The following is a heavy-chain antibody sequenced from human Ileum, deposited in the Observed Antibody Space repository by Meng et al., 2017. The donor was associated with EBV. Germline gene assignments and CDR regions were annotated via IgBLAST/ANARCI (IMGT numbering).Heavy chain of an antibody. CDR3: ASFPPPGKQWLVADY. CDR1: GGSISSSNW. J-gene: IGHJ4*02. Sequence: QVRLQGSGPGRVQPSGTLSLTCAVSGGSISSSNWWSWVRQPPGKGLEWIGEIYHSGSTNYNPSLKSRVTISVDKSKNQFSLKLSSVTAADTAVYYCASFPPPGKQWLVADYWGQGTLVTVSS. CDR2: IYHSGST. V-gene: IGHV4-4*02. D-gene: IGHD6-19*01.